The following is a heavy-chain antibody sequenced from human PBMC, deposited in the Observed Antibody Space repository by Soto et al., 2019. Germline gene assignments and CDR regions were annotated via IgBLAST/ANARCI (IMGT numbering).Heavy chain of an antibody. J-gene: IGHJ5*02. CDR3: AREFDLASGYSSGWYAYQSRVGFDP. D-gene: IGHD6-19*01. V-gene: IGHV1-3*01. CDR1: GYTFTSYA. Sequence: QVQLVQSGAEVKKPGASVKVSCKASGYTFTSYAMHWVRQAPGQRLEWMGWINAGNGNTKYSQKFQGRVTITRDTSASTAYMELSSLRSEDTAVYYCAREFDLASGYSSGWYAYQSRVGFDPWGQGTLVTVSS. CDR2: INAGNGNT.